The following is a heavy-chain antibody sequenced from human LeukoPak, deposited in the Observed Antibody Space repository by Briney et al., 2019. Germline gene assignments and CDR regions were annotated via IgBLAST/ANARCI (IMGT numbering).Heavy chain of an antibody. CDR1: GFTFSSYS. CDR2: ISSSSSYI. J-gene: IGHJ4*02. V-gene: IGHV3-21*01. D-gene: IGHD3-22*01. Sequence: GGSLRLSCAASGFTFSSYSMNWVRQAPGKGLEWVSSISSSSSYIYYADSVNGRFTISSDNAKNSLYLPTNSLSAEDTAVYYCARGIHYYDSSGYEFDYWGQGTLVTVSS. CDR3: ARGIHYYDSSGYEFDY.